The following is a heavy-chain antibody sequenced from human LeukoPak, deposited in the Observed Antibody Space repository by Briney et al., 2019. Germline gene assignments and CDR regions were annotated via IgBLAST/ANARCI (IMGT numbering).Heavy chain of an antibody. J-gene: IGHJ4*02. CDR1: GFTFRNRW. CDR3: ARDAAGLDY. Sequence: PGGSLRLSCAASGFTFRNRWMHWVRQAPGKGLVWVSRIKDDGTNTIYADSVKGRYTISRDNAKNTVYLQMNSLKDEDTGVYYCARDAAGLDYWGQGTLVTVSS. CDR2: IKDDGTNT. V-gene: IGHV3-74*01. D-gene: IGHD1-14*01.